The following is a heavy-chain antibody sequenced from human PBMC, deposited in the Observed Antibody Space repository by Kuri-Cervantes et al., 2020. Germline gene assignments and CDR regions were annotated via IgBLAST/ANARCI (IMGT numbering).Heavy chain of an antibody. CDR1: GFTVSSNY. Sequence: GESLKISCAASGFTVSSNYMSWVRQAPGKGLEWVSVIYSGGSTYYTDSVKGRFTISRDNAKNSLYLQMNSLRAEDTAVYYCARDIYDFWSGGPYYYYYGMDVWGQGTTVTVSS. CDR3: ARDIYDFWSGGPYYYYYGMDV. V-gene: IGHV3-66*01. J-gene: IGHJ6*02. CDR2: IYSGGST. D-gene: IGHD3-3*01.